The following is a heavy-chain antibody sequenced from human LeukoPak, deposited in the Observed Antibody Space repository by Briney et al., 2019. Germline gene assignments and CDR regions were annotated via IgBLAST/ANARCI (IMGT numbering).Heavy chain of an antibody. V-gene: IGHV3-11*04. D-gene: IGHD6-25*01. Sequence: GGSLRLSCAASGFTFSDYYMSWIRQAPGKGLEWVSYISSSGSTIYYADSVKGRFTISRENAKNSLYLQMNSLRAGDTAVYYCARVSALGAFDIWGQGTMVTVSS. CDR3: ARVSALGAFDI. CDR2: ISSSGSTI. J-gene: IGHJ3*02. CDR1: GFTFSDYY.